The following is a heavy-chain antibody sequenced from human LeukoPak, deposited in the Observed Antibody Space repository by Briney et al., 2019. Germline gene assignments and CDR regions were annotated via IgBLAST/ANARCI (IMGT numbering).Heavy chain of an antibody. Sequence: SETLSLTCTVSGGSINSNYWSWIRQPAGKGLEWIGRIYTSGSTNHNPSLKSRVTMSVDTSKNQFSLKLSSVTAADTAVYYCARGFREVRGVTYYYYMDVWGKGTTVTISS. D-gene: IGHD3-10*01. CDR3: ARGFREVRGVTYYYYMDV. CDR2: IYTSGST. V-gene: IGHV4-4*07. CDR1: GGSINSNY. J-gene: IGHJ6*03.